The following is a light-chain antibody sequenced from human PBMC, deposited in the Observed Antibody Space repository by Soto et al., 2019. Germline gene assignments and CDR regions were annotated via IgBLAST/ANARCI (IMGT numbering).Light chain of an antibody. V-gene: IGKV1-39*01. CDR2: AAS. J-gene: IGKJ1*01. Sequence: IQVTQGTASLSGWVGDRVTITCRASQSISSYLNWYQHKPGKAPKLLIYAASSLQTGVPSRFSGSRSGTDFALTISSLQRDDFATYHCQQTDSFPRTFGQGTKVDIK. CDR1: QSISSY. CDR3: QQTDSFPRT.